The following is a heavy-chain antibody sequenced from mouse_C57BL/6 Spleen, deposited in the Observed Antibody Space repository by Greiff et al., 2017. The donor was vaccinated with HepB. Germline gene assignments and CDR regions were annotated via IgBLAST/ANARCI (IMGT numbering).Heavy chain of an antibody. Sequence: QVQLQQSGPELVKPGASVKISCKASGYAFSSSWMNWVKQRPGKGLEWIGRIYPGDGDTNYNGKFKGKATLTADKSSSTAYMQLSSLTSEDSAVYYCARVNEDGYYAMDYWGQGTSVTVSS. CDR2: IYPGDGDT. D-gene: IGHD2-3*01. CDR3: ARVNEDGYYAMDY. J-gene: IGHJ4*01. CDR1: GYAFSSSW. V-gene: IGHV1-82*01.